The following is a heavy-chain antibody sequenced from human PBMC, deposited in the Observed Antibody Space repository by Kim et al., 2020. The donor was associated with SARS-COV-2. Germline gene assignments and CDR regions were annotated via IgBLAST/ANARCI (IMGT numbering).Heavy chain of an antibody. J-gene: IGHJ4*02. Sequence: ADTVKGGFTTSRNNSKNTLYLQMTSLRDEDTAVYYCARDPGDGSGSYFAYWGQGTLVTVSS. V-gene: IGHV3-66*01. CDR3: ARDPGDGSGSYFAY. D-gene: IGHD3-10*01.